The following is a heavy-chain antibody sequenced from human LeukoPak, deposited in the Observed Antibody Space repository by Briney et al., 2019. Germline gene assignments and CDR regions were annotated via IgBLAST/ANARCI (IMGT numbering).Heavy chain of an antibody. CDR1: GESVSGFY. CDR2: ISHSGST. D-gene: IGHD6-19*01. J-gene: IGHJ4*02. V-gene: IGHV4-34*01. Sequence: SETLSLTCAVYGESVSGFYWIWIRQPPGKGLEWIGEISHSGSTNYNPSLKSRVTISVDTSKNQFSLKLSSVTAADTAVYYCARSGWYLGFDYWGQGTLVTVSS. CDR3: ARSGWYLGFDY.